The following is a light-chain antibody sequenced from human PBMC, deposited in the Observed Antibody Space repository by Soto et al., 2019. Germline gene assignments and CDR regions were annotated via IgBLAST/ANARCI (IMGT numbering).Light chain of an antibody. CDR2: WAS. CDR3: QQYLDTPYT. J-gene: IGKJ2*01. V-gene: IGKV4-1*01. CDR1: QSVLYSSNNKNY. Sequence: DIVMTQSPDSLAVSLGERATINCKSSQSVLYSSNNKNYLAWYQQKPIQPPKLLIYWASTRESGVPDRFSGSGSGTYFTLTISSLQAADVAVYYCQQYLDTPYTFGQGTKLEIK.